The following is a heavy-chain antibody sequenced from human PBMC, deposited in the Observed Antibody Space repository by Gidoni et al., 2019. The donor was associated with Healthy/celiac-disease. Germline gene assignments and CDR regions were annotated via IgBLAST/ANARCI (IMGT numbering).Heavy chain of an antibody. CDR3: TTPPPYYYDSSGYYPFDY. V-gene: IGHV3-15*01. D-gene: IGHD3-22*01. J-gene: IGHJ4*02. CDR1: GFTLSNHW. Sequence: EVHLVESGGGLVKPGGSLRLSCAASGFTLSNHWMTWVRQAPGKGLEWVGRIKSKTDGGTTDYAAPVKGRFTISRDDSKYTLYLQINSLKTEDTAVYYCTTPPPYYYDSSGYYPFDYWGQGTLVTVSS. CDR2: IKSKTDGGTT.